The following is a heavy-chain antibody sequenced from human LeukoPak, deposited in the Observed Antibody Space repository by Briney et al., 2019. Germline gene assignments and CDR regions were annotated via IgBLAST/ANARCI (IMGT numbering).Heavy chain of an antibody. CDR1: GGSISSGSYY. V-gene: IGHV4-61*02. CDR2: IYTSGST. J-gene: IGHJ6*03. CDR3: AGEDLTGYYMSSYYYYMDV. Sequence: PSQTLSLTCTVSGGSISSGSYYWRWLRQPAGKGLEWIGRIYTSGSTNYNPSLKSRVTISVDTSKNQFSLKLSSVTAADTAVYYCAGEDLTGYYMSSYYYYMDVWGKGTTVTVSS. D-gene: IGHD3-9*01.